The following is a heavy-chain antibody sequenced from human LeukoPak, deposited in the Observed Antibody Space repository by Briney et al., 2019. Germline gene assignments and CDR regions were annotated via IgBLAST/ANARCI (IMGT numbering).Heavy chain of an antibody. CDR2: ISSSINYI. V-gene: IGHV3-21*01. CDR3: ATGDPGFA. Sequence: GGSLRLSCAASGFTFSTYSMNWVRQASGKGLEWVSSISSSINYIYYADSVKGRFTISRDNSKNTVYLQMKSLRAEDTAVYYCATGDPGFAWGQGTLVTVSS. CDR1: GFTFSTYS. J-gene: IGHJ5*02. D-gene: IGHD3-10*01.